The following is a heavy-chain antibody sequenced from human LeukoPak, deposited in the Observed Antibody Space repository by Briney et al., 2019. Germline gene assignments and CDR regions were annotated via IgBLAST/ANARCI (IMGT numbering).Heavy chain of an antibody. Sequence: ASVKVSFKASGGTFSSCAISWVRQAPGQGLEWMGGIIPIFGTANYAQKFQGRVTITTDESTSTAYMELSSLRSEDTAVYYCARDCSSTSCYGAFDIWGQGTMVTVSS. V-gene: IGHV1-69*05. CDR3: ARDCSSTSCYGAFDI. D-gene: IGHD2-2*01. CDR2: IIPIFGTA. CDR1: GGTFSSCA. J-gene: IGHJ3*02.